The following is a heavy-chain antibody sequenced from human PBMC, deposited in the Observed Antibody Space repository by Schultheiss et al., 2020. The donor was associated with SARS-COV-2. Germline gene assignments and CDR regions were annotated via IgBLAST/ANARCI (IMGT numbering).Heavy chain of an antibody. CDR3: ARAYSSSWYRGMSDFDY. J-gene: IGHJ4*02. V-gene: IGHV3-33*01. D-gene: IGHD6-13*01. Sequence: GGSLRLSCAASGFTFSSYGMHWVRQAPGKGLEWVAVIWYDGSNKYYADSVKGRFTISRDNSKNTLYLQMNSLRAEDTAVYYCARAYSSSWYRGMSDFDYWGQGTLVTVSS. CDR1: GFTFSSYG. CDR2: IWYDGSNK.